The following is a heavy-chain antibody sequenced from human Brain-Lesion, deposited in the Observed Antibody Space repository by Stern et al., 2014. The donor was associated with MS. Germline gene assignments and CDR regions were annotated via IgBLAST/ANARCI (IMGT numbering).Heavy chain of an antibody. J-gene: IGHJ5*02. V-gene: IGHV4-31*01. Sequence: QLQLQESGAGLVKPPQTLSLTCSVSGDSISSGGFYWIWIRPPQGKALEWVGNIDDNGKTSSKPCLKRLVTTPVDMHKNQFSLHLNSVTAADTAVYFCARVAALAMPLQYNWFDPWGQGSLVTVSS. CDR2: IDDNGKT. D-gene: IGHD2-2*01. CDR1: GDSISSGGFY. CDR3: ARVAALAMPLQYNWFDP.